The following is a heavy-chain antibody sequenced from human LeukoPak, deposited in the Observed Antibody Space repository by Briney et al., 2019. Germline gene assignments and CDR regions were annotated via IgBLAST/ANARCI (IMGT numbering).Heavy chain of an antibody. CDR3: ARVESSNSAYYYYYYGMDV. D-gene: IGHD6-13*01. CDR2: ISPNSGNS. Sequence: ASVKVSCKASGYTFTKYDINWVRQAAGQGLEWMGWISPNSGNSRYVEKFQDRVTMTRDTSISTVYMELRSLRSEDTAVYYCARVESSNSAYYYYYYGMDVWGQGITVTVSS. V-gene: IGHV1-8*01. J-gene: IGHJ6*02. CDR1: GYTFTKYD.